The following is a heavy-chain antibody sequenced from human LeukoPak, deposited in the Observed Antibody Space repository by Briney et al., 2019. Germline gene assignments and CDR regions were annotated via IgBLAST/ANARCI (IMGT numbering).Heavy chain of an antibody. V-gene: IGHV1-8*01. D-gene: IGHD4-17*01. J-gene: IGHJ6*03. CDR3: ARGFGDFFHDYYYMDV. CDR1: GYTFTSYD. Sequence: ASVKVSYKASGYTFTSYDINWVRQASGQGLEWMGWMHPKSGNTGYAQKFQGRVTMTRNTSITTAYMELSSLRSEDTAVYYCARGFGDFFHDYYYMDVWGKGTTVTISS. CDR2: MHPKSGNT.